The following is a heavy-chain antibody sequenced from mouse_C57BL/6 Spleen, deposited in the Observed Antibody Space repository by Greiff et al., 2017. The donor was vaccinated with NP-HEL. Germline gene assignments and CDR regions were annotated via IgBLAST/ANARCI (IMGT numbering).Heavy chain of an antibody. J-gene: IGHJ2*01. CDR1: GYAFSSSW. D-gene: IGHD3-2*02. CDR3: ARRIDSSGYDY. V-gene: IGHV1-82*01. Sequence: VQLQQSGPELVKPGASVKISCKASGYAFSSSWMNWVKQRPGKGLEWIGRIYPGDGDTNYNGKFKGKATLTADKSSSTAYMQLSSLTSEDSAVYFCARRIDSSGYDYWGQGTTLTVSS. CDR2: IYPGDGDT.